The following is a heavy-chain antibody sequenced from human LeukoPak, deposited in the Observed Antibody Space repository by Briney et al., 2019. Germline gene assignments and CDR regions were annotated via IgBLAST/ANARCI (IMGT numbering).Heavy chain of an antibody. CDR2: INTNTGNP. V-gene: IGHV7-4-1*02. CDR3: ARDGAQLWPHGGIDY. CDR1: GYTFTSYA. D-gene: IGHD5-18*01. J-gene: IGHJ4*02. Sequence: ASVKVSCKASGYTFTSYAMNWVRQAPGQGLEWMGWINTNTGNPTYAQGFTGRFVFSLDTSVSTAYLQISSLKAEDTAVYYCARDGAQLWPHGGIDYWGQGTLVTVSS.